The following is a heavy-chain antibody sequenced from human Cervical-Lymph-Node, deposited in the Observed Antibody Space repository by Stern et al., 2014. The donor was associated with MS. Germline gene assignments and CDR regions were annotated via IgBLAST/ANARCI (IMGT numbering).Heavy chain of an antibody. Sequence: VQLVQSGGEVKKPGASVKVSCKTSGYTFINYGITWVRQAPRQGPEWLGWVSGHNGITNDARKFQDRVTITRDTSTSTAYMELRSLTPDDTAVYYCARDRANYGVFDYWGQGSLVTVSA. D-gene: IGHD4/OR15-4a*01. CDR3: ARDRANYGVFDY. CDR2: VSGHNGIT. J-gene: IGHJ4*02. CDR1: GYTFINYG. V-gene: IGHV1-18*01.